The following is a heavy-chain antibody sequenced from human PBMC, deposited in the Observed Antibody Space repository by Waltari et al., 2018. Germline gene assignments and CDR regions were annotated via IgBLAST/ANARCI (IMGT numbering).Heavy chain of an antibody. CDR2: IIPIFGTA. CDR3: ARVGNYYDSSGSRYWYFDL. CDR1: GGTFCSYA. J-gene: IGHJ2*01. D-gene: IGHD3-22*01. Sequence: QVQLVQSGAEVKKPGSSVKVSCKASGGTFCSYAISWVRQAPGQGLEWMGRIIPIFGTANYAQKFQGRVTITADKSTSTAYMELSSLRSEDTAVYYCARVGNYYDSSGSRYWYFDLWGRGTLVTVSS. V-gene: IGHV1-69*08.